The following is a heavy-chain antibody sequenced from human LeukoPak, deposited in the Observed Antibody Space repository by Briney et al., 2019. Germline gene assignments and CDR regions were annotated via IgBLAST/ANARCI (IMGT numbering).Heavy chain of an antibody. Sequence: ASVKVSCKASGYTFTVYYMHWVPQAPGQGLEWMGRINPNIGGTNYAQKFQGRVTITRDTSISTAYMELSRLRYDDTGVYYCARERQDSSSSVDYWGQGTLVTVSS. CDR2: INPNIGGT. J-gene: IGHJ4*02. V-gene: IGHV1-2*05. CDR3: ARERQDSSSSVDY. D-gene: IGHD6-6*01. CDR1: GYTFTVYY.